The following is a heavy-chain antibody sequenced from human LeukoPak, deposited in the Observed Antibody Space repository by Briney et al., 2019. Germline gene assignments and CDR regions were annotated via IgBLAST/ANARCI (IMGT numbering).Heavy chain of an antibody. CDR3: ARAVVTAIPYNWFDP. J-gene: IGHJ5*02. CDR1: GFTFSSYG. V-gene: IGHV3-33*01. Sequence: PGRSLRLSCAASGFTFSSYGMHWVRQAPGKGLEWVAVIRYDGSNKYYADSVKGRFTISRDNSKNTLYLQMNSLRAEDTAVYYCARAVVTAIPYNWFDPWGQGTLVTVSS. CDR2: IRYDGSNK. D-gene: IGHD2-21*02.